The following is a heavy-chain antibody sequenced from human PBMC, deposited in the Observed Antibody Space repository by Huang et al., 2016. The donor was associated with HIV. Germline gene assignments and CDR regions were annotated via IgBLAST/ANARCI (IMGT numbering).Heavy chain of an antibody. Sequence: QVQLVQSGGEVMQPGASVRVSCKASGYDFGSYGIGRVRQAPGQGLEWLGGIGSDSRDTSSAQKFQGRVTMTTDTSTTTTYMELRSLRSDDTAMYYCARDPYYSNRWKRDDASFLWGQGTMITVSS. CDR2: IGSDSRDT. J-gene: IGHJ3*01. CDR3: ARDPYYSNRWKRDDASFL. CDR1: GYDFGSYG. D-gene: IGHD4-4*01. V-gene: IGHV1-18*01.